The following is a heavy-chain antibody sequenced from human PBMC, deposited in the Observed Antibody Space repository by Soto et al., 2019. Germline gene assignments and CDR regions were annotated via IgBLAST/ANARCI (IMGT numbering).Heavy chain of an antibody. D-gene: IGHD2-15*01. Sequence: SVKVSCKASGGTFSSYAISWVRQAPGQGLEWMGGIIPIFGTANYAQKFQGRVTITADESTSTAYMELSSLRSEDTAVYYCAIGPPKDLDEWWSLRNWFDPWGQGTLVTVSS. V-gene: IGHV1-69*13. CDR1: GGTFSSYA. CDR3: AIGPPKDLDEWWSLRNWFDP. CDR2: IIPIFGTA. J-gene: IGHJ5*02.